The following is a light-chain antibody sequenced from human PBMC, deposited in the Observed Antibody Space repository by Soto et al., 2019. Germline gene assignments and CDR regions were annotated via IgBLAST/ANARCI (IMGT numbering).Light chain of an antibody. CDR2: GAS. CDR1: QSVSSN. CDR3: QQYNDWPWT. V-gene: IGKV3-15*01. Sequence: EIVMTQSPATLSVSPGERATLSCRASQSVSSNLAWYQQKPGQAPRLLIYGASTRATGIPARFSGSVYGTAGTITISSLQSEDCAVYYGQQYNDWPWTFGQGTKVDIK. J-gene: IGKJ1*01.